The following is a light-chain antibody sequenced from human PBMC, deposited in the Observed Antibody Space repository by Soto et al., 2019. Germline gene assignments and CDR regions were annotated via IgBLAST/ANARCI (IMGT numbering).Light chain of an antibody. CDR3: SSYAGLNHRN. V-gene: IGLV2-8*01. CDR1: SSDVGGYNY. J-gene: IGLJ1*01. CDR2: EVS. Sequence: QSVLTQPPSASGSPGQSVTISCTGTSSDVGGYNYDSWYQQHPGKAPKLMIYEVSKRPSGVPDRFSGSKSGNTASLTVSGLQAEEEADCYCSSYAGLNHRNFGTGTKLTVL.